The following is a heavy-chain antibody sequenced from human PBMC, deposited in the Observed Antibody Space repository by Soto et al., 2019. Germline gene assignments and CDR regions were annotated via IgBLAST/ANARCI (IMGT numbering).Heavy chain of an antibody. Sequence: ASVKVSCKASGYTFTSYAMHWVRQAPGQRLEWMGWINAGNGNTKYSQKFQGRVTITRDTSTSTAYMELSSLRSEDTAVYYCTREPYGDYSGYWGQGTLVTVSS. CDR1: GYTFTSYA. V-gene: IGHV1-3*01. CDR2: INAGNGNT. D-gene: IGHD4-17*01. CDR3: TREPYGDYSGY. J-gene: IGHJ4*02.